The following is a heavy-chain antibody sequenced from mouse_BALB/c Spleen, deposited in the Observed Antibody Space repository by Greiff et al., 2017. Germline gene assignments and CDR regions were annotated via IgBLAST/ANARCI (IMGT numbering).Heavy chain of an antibody. CDR2: ISNGGGST. CDR3: ARHLSIHYYYFDY. CDR1: GFTFSSYT. J-gene: IGHJ2*01. Sequence: EVMLVESGGGLVQPGGSLKLSCAASGFTFSSYTMSWVRQTPEKRLEWVAYISNGGGSTYYPDTVKGRFTISRDNAKNTLYLQMSSLKSEDTAMYYCARHLSIHYYYFDYWGQGTTLTVSS. D-gene: IGHD1-2*01. V-gene: IGHV5-12-2*01.